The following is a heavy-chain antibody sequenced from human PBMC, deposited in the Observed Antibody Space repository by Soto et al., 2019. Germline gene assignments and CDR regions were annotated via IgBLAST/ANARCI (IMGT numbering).Heavy chain of an antibody. V-gene: IGHV1-69*12. D-gene: IGHD2-15*01. CDR2: IIPIFGTA. CDR3: ARKGGGGNTQYYYGMDV. CDR1: GGTLSSYA. Sequence: QVQLVQSGAEVKKPGSSVKVSCKTSGGTLSSYAISWVRQAPGQGLEWMGGIIPIFGTANYAQKFQGRVTITADESTSTAYMELSSLRSEDTAVYYCARKGGGGNTQYYYGMDVWGQGTTVTVSS. J-gene: IGHJ6*02.